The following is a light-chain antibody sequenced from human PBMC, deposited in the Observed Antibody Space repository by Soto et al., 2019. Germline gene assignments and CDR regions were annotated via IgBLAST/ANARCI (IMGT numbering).Light chain of an antibody. CDR1: SSNIGAGYD. CDR2: GNS. Sequence: QSVLTQPPSVSGAPGQRVTISCTGSSSNIGAGYDVHWYQQLPGTAPKLLIYGNSNRPSGVPDRFSGSKSGTSASLAITGLQAEDEADYSCQSYDSSLTLRVFGTGTQLTVL. CDR3: QSYDSSLTLRV. J-gene: IGLJ1*01. V-gene: IGLV1-40*01.